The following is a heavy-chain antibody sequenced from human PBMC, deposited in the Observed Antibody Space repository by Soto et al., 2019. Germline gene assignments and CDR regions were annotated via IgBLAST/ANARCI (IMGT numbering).Heavy chain of an antibody. D-gene: IGHD3-10*02. J-gene: IGHJ4*02. CDR3: ATFMLVDY. CDR2: ISYDGSNK. Sequence: QVQLVESGGGVVQPGRSLRLSCAASGFTFSSYGMHWVRQAPGKGLEWVAVISYDGSNKYYADSVKGRFTISRDNSKNTLYLQMNSLRAEDTAVYYCATFMLVDYWGQGTLVTVSS. V-gene: IGHV3-30*03. CDR1: GFTFSSYG.